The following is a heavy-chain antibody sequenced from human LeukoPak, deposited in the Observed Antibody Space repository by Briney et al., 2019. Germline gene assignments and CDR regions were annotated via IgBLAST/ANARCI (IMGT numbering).Heavy chain of an antibody. CDR2: ISPNSGGT. CDR3: ARDGAYYGSGSRWDAFDI. Sequence: ASVKVSCKASGYTFTGYYMHWVRQAPGQGLEWMGWISPNSGGTNYAQKFQGRVTMTRDTSISTAYMELSRLRSDDTAVYYCARDGAYYGSGSRWDAFDIWGQGTMVTVSS. CDR1: GYTFTGYY. J-gene: IGHJ3*02. V-gene: IGHV1-2*02. D-gene: IGHD3-10*01.